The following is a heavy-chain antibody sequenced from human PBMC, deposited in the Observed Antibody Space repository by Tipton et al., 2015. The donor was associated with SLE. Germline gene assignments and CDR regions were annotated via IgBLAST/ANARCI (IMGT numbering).Heavy chain of an antibody. D-gene: IGHD6-19*01. CDR3: ARDPLAVAGVFDY. J-gene: IGHJ4*02. V-gene: IGHV3-21*01. CDR2: ISSSSSYI. CDR1: GFTFSSYG. Sequence: SGFTFSSYGMHWVRQAPGKGLEWVSSISSSSSYIYYADSVKGRFTISRDNAKNSLYLQMNSLRAEDTAVYYCARDPLAVAGVFDYWGQGTLVTVSS.